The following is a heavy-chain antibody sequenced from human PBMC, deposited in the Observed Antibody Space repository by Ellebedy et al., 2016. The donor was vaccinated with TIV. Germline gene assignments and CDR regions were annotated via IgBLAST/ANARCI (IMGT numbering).Heavy chain of an antibody. Sequence: GGSLRLXXAASGFTFNNHWMKWVRQAPGKGLECVANINQDGREKYYVDSVKGRFTISRDNAKNSLYLQMNSLRAEDTAVYYCARDRGYSYGWWVDYWGQGTLVTVAS. CDR1: GFTFNNHW. CDR3: ARDRGYSYGWWVDY. CDR2: INQDGREK. V-gene: IGHV3-7*01. D-gene: IGHD5-18*01. J-gene: IGHJ4*02.